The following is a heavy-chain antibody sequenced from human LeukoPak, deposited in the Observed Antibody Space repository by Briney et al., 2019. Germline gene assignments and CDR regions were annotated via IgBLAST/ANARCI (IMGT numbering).Heavy chain of an antibody. J-gene: IGHJ6*03. CDR2: INGSGDST. CDR1: GFTFSSYA. CDR3: AKEPRYSSSNYYYYYMDV. D-gene: IGHD6-6*01. Sequence: GGSLRLSCAASGFTFSSYAMTWVRQAPGKGLEWVSGINGSGDSTYYADSVKGRFTISRDNSKKTLYLQMNSLRAEDTAVYYCAKEPRYSSSNYYYYYMDVWGKGTTVTVSS. V-gene: IGHV3-23*01.